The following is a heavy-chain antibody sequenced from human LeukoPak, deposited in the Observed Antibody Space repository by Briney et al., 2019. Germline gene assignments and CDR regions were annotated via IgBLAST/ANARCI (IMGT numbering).Heavy chain of an antibody. CDR3: ARDATTELGTVYMDV. CDR2: ISTSGSSI. V-gene: IGHV3-48*04. Sequence: GGSLRLSCAASEFTFRTYSMNWVRQAPGKGLEWLSHISTSGSSIHYADSVKGRFTISRDNAKNSLYLQMNSLRVEDTAVYYCARDATTELGTVYMDVWGKGTTVTISS. D-gene: IGHD4-17*01. J-gene: IGHJ6*03. CDR1: EFTFRTYS.